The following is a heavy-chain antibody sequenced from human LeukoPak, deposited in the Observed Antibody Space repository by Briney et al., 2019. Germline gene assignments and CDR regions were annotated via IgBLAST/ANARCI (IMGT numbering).Heavy chain of an antibody. CDR2: IYSDGST. J-gene: IGHJ4*02. D-gene: IGHD6-19*01. V-gene: IGHV3-66*01. CDR3: ARLTVSGQFDY. Sequence: GGSLRLSCAASGFTVSSNYMNWVRQAPGKGLEWVSVIYSDGSTYYADSVKGRFTISRDNSKNTLYLQMNSLRAEDTAVYYCARLTVSGQFDYWGQGTLVTVSS. CDR1: GFTVSSNY.